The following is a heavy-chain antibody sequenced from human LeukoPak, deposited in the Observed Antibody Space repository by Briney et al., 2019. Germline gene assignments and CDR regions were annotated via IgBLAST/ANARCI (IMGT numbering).Heavy chain of an antibody. CDR3: AREDPQTRVPEGMDV. V-gene: IGHV4-59*01. CDR1: GGSISYYY. D-gene: IGHD4/OR15-4a*01. CDR2: IYYSGTT. Sequence: SETLSLTCTVSGGSISYYYWSWIRQSPGKGLEWIGYIYYSGTTNYNPSLKSRVTISVDTSKNQFSLQLRSETAADSAVYYCAREDPQTRVPEGMDVWGQGTTVTVSS. J-gene: IGHJ6*02.